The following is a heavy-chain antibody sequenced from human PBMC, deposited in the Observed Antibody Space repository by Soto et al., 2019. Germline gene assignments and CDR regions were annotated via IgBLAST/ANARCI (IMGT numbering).Heavy chain of an antibody. Sequence: PSETLSLTCTVSGGSIRGASYYWSWIRQHPGKGLEWIGYIYYSGSTYYNPSLKSRITISEGTSKNQFSLRMSSMTAADTAVYYCARSIFRATDVFDIWGKGTMVTVSS. CDR3: ARSIFRATDVFDI. D-gene: IGHD3-3*01. CDR2: IYYSGST. CDR1: GGSIRGASYY. V-gene: IGHV4-31*03. J-gene: IGHJ3*02.